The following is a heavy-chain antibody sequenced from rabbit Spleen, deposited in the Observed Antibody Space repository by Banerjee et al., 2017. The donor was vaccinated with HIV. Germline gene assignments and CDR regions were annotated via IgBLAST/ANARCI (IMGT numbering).Heavy chain of an antibody. Sequence: QEQLRESGGGLVQPGGSLKLSCKASGFDFTSYYMSWVRQAPGKGLEWIGYIDPFFGTTYYASWVNGRFTISKTSSTTVTLQMTSLTVADTATYFCESGNRGDSLNFWGPGTLVTVS. J-gene: IGHJ4*01. CDR2: IDPFFGTT. CDR1: GFDFTSYYM. V-gene: IGHV1S39*01. D-gene: IGHD7-1*01. CDR3: ESGNRGDSLNF.